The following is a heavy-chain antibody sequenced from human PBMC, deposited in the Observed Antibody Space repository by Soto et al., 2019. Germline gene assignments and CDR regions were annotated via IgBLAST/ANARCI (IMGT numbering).Heavy chain of an antibody. D-gene: IGHD3-3*01. V-gene: IGHV3-21*01. J-gene: IGHJ1*01. CDR2: ISSSSSYI. CDR3: AIDPLPIAIFVVVTEFFQH. CDR1: GFTFSSYS. Sequence: GGSLRLSCAASGFTFSSYSMNWVRQAPGKGLEWVSSISSSSSYIYYADSVKGRFTISRDNAKNSLYLQMNSLRAEDTTVYYCAIDPLPIAIFVVVTEFFQHWGQGTLVTVSS.